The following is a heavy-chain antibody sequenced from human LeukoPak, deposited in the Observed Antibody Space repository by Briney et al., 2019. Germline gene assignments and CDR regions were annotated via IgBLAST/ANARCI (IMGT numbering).Heavy chain of an antibody. D-gene: IGHD3-16*01. CDR1: GFTFSSYS. V-gene: IGHV3-21*01. CDR3: ARDGGYWGLGYFDY. CDR2: ISSSSSYI. Sequence: GGSLRLSCSAYGFTFSSYSMNWVRQAPGKGLEWVSSISSSSSYIYYADSVKGRFTISRDNAKNSLYLQMNSLRAEDTAVYYCARDGGYWGLGYFDYWGQGTLVTVSS. J-gene: IGHJ4*02.